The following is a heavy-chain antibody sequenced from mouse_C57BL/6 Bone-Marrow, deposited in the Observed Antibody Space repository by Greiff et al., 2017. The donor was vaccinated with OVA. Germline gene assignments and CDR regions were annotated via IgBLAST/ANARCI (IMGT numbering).Heavy chain of an antibody. V-gene: IGHV1-42*01. CDR2: INPSTGGT. D-gene: IGHD2-2*01. CDR1: GYSFTGYY. Sequence: EVQLQESGPELVKPGASVKISCKASGYSFTGYYMNWVKQSPEKSLEWIGEINPSTGGTTYNQKFKAKATLTVDKSSSTAYMQLKSLTSEDSAVYYCARRRGLRREGDYWGQGTTLTVSS. J-gene: IGHJ2*01. CDR3: ARRRGLRREGDY.